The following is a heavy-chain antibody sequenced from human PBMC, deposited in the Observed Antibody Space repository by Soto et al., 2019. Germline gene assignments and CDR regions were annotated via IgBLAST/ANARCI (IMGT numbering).Heavy chain of an antibody. V-gene: IGHV1-46*01. CDR3: ARDKGAYYYVSRGYLDY. CDR2: INPSGGST. CDR1: GYTFTSYY. D-gene: IGHD3-22*01. J-gene: IGHJ4*01. Sequence: QVQLVQSGAEVKKPGASVKVSCKASGYTFTSYYMHWVRQAPGQGLEWMGIINPSGGSTSYAQKFQGIVTMTVDTSTITVYMELSRLRAEDTAVYYWARDKGAYYYVSRGYLDYWGQGTLVTVSS.